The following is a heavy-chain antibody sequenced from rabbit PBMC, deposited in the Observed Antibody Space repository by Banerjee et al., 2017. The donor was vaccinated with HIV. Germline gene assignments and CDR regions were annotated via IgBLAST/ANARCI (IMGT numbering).Heavy chain of an antibody. CDR1: GFSFSGGYD. CDR3: ATGDGGDGYASRWNL. CDR2: IYTDSSGST. V-gene: IGHV1S40*01. D-gene: IGHD6-1*01. Sequence: QSLEESGGDLVKPEGSLTLTCTASGFSFSGGYDMCWVRQAPGKGLEWIACIYTDSSGSTYYASWATGRFTISKTSSTTLTLQMTSLTAADTATYFCATGDGGDGYASRWNLWGQGTLVTVS. J-gene: IGHJ4*01.